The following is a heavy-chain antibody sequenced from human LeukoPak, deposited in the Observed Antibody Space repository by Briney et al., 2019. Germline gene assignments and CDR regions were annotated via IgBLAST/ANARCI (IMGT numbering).Heavy chain of an antibody. J-gene: IGHJ6*03. V-gene: IGHV3-73*01. CDR1: GFTFSGSA. CDR2: IRSKANSYAT. CDR3: AKVMKGSERLTMVRGVIIKTAGLYYMDV. Sequence: GGSLRLSCAASGFTFSGSAMHWVRQASGKGLEWVGRIRSKANSYATAYAASVKGRFTISRDDSKNTAYLQMNSLRAEDTAVYYCAKVMKGSERLTMVRGVIIKTAGLYYMDVWGKGTTVTVSS. D-gene: IGHD3-10*01.